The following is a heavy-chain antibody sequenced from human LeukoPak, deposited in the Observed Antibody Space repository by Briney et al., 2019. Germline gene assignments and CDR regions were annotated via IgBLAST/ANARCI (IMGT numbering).Heavy chain of an antibody. CDR3: AKGQRWLQFHYFDY. CDR1: GFTFSTYA. V-gene: IGHV3-23*01. J-gene: IGHJ4*02. CDR2: ISDSGVYI. Sequence: GGSLRLSCAASGFTFSTYALSWVRQAPGKGLEWVSAISDSGVYIYYADSVKGRFTISRDNFKNTLYLQVNSLRAEDTAVYYCAKGQRWLQFHYFDYWGQGTLVTVSS. D-gene: IGHD5-24*01.